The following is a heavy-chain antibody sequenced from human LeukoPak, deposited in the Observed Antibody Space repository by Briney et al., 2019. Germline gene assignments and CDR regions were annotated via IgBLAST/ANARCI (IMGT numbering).Heavy chain of an antibody. V-gene: IGHV4-59*06. J-gene: IGHJ4*02. Sequence: PGGSLRLSCAASGFTFSNYWMHWVRQAPGKGLEWIGYIYYSGSTYYNPSLKSRVTISVDTSKNQFSLKLSSVTAADTAVYYCARDRSAGGVDYWGQGTLVTVSS. CDR1: GFTFSNYW. CDR2: IYYSGST. CDR3: ARDRSAGGVDY. D-gene: IGHD5-24*01.